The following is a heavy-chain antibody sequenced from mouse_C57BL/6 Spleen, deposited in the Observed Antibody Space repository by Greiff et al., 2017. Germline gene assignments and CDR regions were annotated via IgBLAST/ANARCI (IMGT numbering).Heavy chain of an antibody. D-gene: IGHD1-1*01. CDR2: ISYSGST. CDR3: ARSYGSSYDWYFDV. J-gene: IGHJ1*03. V-gene: IGHV3-8*01. Sequence: VHVKQSGPGLAKPSQTLSLTCSVTGYSITSDYWNWIRKFPGNKLEYMGYISYSGSTYYNPSLKSRISITRNTSKNQYYLQLNSVTTEDTATYYCARSYGSSYDWYFDVWGTGTTVTVSS. CDR1: GYSITSDY.